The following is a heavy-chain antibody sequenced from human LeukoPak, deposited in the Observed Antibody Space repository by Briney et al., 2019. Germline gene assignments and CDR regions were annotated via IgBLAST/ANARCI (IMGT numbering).Heavy chain of an antibody. V-gene: IGHV4-59*08. CDR1: GGSLNGHW. CDR2: VYYNGNS. J-gene: IGHJ5*02. Sequence: SETLSLTCTVSGGSLNGHWWSWIRQLPGKGLEWVGYVYYNGNSISHPSLNGRVSISLDTTKNQFSLNLTSVTAADTAVYYCAGLRFASAEEFDPWGQGTLVTVSS. D-gene: IGHD6-25*01. CDR3: AGLRFASAEEFDP.